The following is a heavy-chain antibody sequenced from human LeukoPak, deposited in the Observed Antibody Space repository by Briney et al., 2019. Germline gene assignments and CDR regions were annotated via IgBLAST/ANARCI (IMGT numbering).Heavy chain of an antibody. CDR2: VKEDGTTK. Sequence: GGSLRLSCAASGFSFTNYWMSWVRQAPGKGLEWVANVKEDGTTKQYVDSVKGRFTISRDNAKKSLYLQMDSLRAEDTAVYYCGGVSGSSIFDYWGQGTLVTVSS. CDR3: GGVSGSSIFDY. J-gene: IGHJ4*02. CDR1: GFSFTNYW. D-gene: IGHD3-16*01. V-gene: IGHV3-7*01.